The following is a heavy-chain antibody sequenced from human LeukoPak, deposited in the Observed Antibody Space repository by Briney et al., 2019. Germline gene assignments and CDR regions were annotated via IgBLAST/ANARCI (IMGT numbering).Heavy chain of an antibody. CDR1: GFTFDDYA. Sequence: QPGRSLRLSCATSGFTFDDYALHWVRQAPGKGLEWISSISWNTGDIDYADSVKGRFTISRDNAKNSLYLQMNSLRAEDTALYYCARSMVRGVINLSIHDAFDIWGQGTMVTVSS. CDR2: ISWNTGDI. V-gene: IGHV3-9*01. CDR3: ARSMVRGVINLSIHDAFDI. D-gene: IGHD3-10*01. J-gene: IGHJ3*02.